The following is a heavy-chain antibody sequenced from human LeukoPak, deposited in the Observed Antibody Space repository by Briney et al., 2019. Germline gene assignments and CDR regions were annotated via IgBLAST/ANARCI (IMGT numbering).Heavy chain of an antibody. CDR3: AKDMRYYGSGSYYSTFDY. V-gene: IGHV3-9*01. J-gene: IGHJ4*02. CDR2: ISWNSGSI. CDR1: GFTFDDYA. Sequence: PGRSLRLSCAASGFTFDDYAMHWVRQAPGKGLEWVSGISWNSGSIGYADSVKGRFTISRDNAKNSLYLQMNSLRAEDTALYYCAKDMRYYGSGSYYSTFDYWGQGTLVTVSS. D-gene: IGHD3-10*01.